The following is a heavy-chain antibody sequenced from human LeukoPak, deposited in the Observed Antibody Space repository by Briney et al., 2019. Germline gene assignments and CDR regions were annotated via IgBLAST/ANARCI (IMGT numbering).Heavy chain of an antibody. D-gene: IGHD6-25*01. J-gene: IGHJ4*02. CDR2: IYYSGST. CDR3: ARGARFGYQRFDY. CDR1: GGSISSYY. V-gene: IGHV4-59*12. Sequence: SETLSLTCTVSGGSISSYYWSWIRQPPGKGLEWIGYIYYSGSTNYNPSLKSRVTISVDTSKNQFSLKLSSVTAADTAVYYCARGARFGYQRFDYWGQGTLVTVSS.